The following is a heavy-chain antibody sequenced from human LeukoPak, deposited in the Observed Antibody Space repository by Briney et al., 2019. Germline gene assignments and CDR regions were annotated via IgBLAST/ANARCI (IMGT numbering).Heavy chain of an antibody. CDR3: AKDFTSRPTVLRRFDP. Sequence: GRSLRPSCAASGCTFVDYAMHWDRQAPGKGLVWVAAISWDNDRIYDADSGEGRFTISRDNAKNSVYLQMNSLSTEDTALDYCAKDFTSRPTVLRRFDPWGQGTLVTVSS. CDR1: GCTFVDYA. J-gene: IGHJ5*02. D-gene: IGHD4-17*01. CDR2: ISWDNDRI. V-gene: IGHV3-9*01.